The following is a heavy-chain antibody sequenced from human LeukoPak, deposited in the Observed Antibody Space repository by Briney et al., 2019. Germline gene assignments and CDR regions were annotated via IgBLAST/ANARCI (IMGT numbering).Heavy chain of an antibody. V-gene: IGHV3-33*01. CDR3: ARTLYGMDV. CDR2: IWFDGSNE. Sequence: PGKSLRLSCRASGFLLSGYGMHWVRQAPDKGLEWVAVIWFDGSNEYYADSVKGRFTISRDNSKNTLYLQMNSLRAEDTGVYYCARTLYGMDVWGQGTTVVVSS. CDR1: GFLLSGYG. J-gene: IGHJ6*02.